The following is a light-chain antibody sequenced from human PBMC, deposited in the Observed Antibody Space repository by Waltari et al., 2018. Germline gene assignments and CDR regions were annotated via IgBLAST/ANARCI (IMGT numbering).Light chain of an antibody. Sequence: QSALTQPASVSGSPGQSITISCTGTSSDIGAYDYVSWYHQHPGKAPNLMIYDVSNRPSGVSNRFSGSKSGNTASLTISGLQAEDEADYYCSSYTSSATWVFGGGTKLTVL. CDR3: SSYTSSATWV. CDR1: SSDIGAYDY. V-gene: IGLV2-14*03. CDR2: DVS. J-gene: IGLJ3*02.